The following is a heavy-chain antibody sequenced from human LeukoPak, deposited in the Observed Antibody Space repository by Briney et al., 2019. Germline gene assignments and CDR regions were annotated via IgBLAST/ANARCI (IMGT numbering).Heavy chain of an antibody. J-gene: IGHJ4*02. CDR1: GDSMNSHY. CDR3: ARRTIVATIDQ. V-gene: IGHV4-59*08. CDR2: ISYIGST. Sequence: PSETLSLTCTVSGDSMNSHYWSWIRQPPGKGLEWIGYISYIGSTYYNPSLKSRLTISVDTSKNQFSLKLSSVTAADTAVYYCARRTIVATIDQWGQGTLVTVSS. D-gene: IGHD5-12*01.